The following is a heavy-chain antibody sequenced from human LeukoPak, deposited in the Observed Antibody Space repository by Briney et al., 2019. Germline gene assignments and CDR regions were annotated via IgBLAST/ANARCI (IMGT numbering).Heavy chain of an antibody. D-gene: IGHD4-17*01. J-gene: IGHJ4*02. V-gene: IGHV3-53*05. CDR2: LYSDGST. CDR3: ASGDYGDYAIY. Sequence: GGSLRLSCAASGFTVSRNYMSWVRQAPGKGLEWVSVLYSDGSTYHADSVKGRFTISRDNAKNSLYLQMNSLRAEDTAVYYCASGDYGDYAIYWGQGTLVTVSS. CDR1: GFTVSRNY.